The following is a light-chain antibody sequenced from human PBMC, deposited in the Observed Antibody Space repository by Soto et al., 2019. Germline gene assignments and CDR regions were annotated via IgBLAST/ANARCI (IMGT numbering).Light chain of an antibody. CDR2: GNS. CDR1: SSNIGAGYD. J-gene: IGLJ2*01. Sequence: QSVLTQPPSVSGAPGQRVTISCTGSSSNIGAGYDVHWYQQPPGTAPKLLIYGNSNRPSGVPDRFSGSKSGTSASLAITGLQAEDEADYYCQSYDNSLSADVVFGGGTQLTVL. V-gene: IGLV1-40*01. CDR3: QSYDNSLSADVV.